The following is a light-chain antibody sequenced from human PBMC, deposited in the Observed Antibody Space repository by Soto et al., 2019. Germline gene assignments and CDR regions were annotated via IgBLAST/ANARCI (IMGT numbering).Light chain of an antibody. J-gene: IGKJ1*01. CDR1: QSVSSSY. Sequence: ENVLTQSPGSLSLSPGEVGTVSFMASQSVSSSYLAWYQQKPGQAPRLLIYGASSRATGIPDRFSGSGSGTDFTLTISRLEPEDFAVYYCQQYGSSPRTFGQGTKVDIK. CDR3: QQYGSSPRT. V-gene: IGKV3-20*01. CDR2: GAS.